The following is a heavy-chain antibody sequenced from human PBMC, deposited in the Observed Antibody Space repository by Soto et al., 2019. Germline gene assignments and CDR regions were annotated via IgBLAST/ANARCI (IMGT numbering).Heavy chain of an antibody. CDR3: ARAWGITIFGVVPGYGMDV. V-gene: IGHV1-69*13. CDR1: GGTFSSYA. CDR2: IIPIFGTA. Sequence: SVKVSCKASGGTFSSYAISWVRQAPGQGLEWMGGIIPIFGTANYAQKFQGRVTITADESTSTAYMELSSLRSEDTAVYYCARAWGITIFGVVPGYGMDVWGQGTTVTVSS. J-gene: IGHJ6*02. D-gene: IGHD3-3*01.